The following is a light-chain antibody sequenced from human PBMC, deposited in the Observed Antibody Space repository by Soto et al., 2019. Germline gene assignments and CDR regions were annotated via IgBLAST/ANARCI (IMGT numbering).Light chain of an antibody. J-gene: IGKJ1*01. CDR2: DDS. CDR1: QSISSW. V-gene: IGKV1-5*01. Sequence: GDGVTITCRASQSISSWLAWYQQKPGKAPKLLIYDDSSFETGDPSKFSGIGSGTDFTLTTTRLHPEDFATYYCQHYYGYSEAFGQGTKVDIK. CDR3: QHYYGYSEA.